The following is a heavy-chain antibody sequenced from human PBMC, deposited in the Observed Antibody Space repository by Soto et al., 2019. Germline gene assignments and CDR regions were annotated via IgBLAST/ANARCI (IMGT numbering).Heavy chain of an antibody. CDR2: IYYSVNT. CDR1: AGSSISDNY. Sequence: PSQSLSTTCTVSAGSSISDNYWSCIRQPPGKGLEWIGHIYYSVNTDYNPSLKSRLAISIDTSKNQFSLKLSSVTAADTAVYFCAREGGESSDGLYYFDSWGQGSLVTVSS. CDR3: AREGGESSDGLYYFDS. J-gene: IGHJ4*02. D-gene: IGHD3-16*01. V-gene: IGHV4-30-4*01.